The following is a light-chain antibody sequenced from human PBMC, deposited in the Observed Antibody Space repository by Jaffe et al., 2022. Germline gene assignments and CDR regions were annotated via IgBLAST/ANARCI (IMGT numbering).Light chain of an antibody. CDR1: QGITRN. CDR3: QQLNSFPLT. CDR2: SAS. V-gene: IGKV1-9*01. Sequence: DIQLTQSPSFLSASIGDRVTITCRASQGITRNLAWYQQKSGKAPKLLISSASTLQSGVPSRISGAGSGTEFTLTFSSLQPEDIATYFCQQLNSFPLTFGGGTKVEI. J-gene: IGKJ4*01.